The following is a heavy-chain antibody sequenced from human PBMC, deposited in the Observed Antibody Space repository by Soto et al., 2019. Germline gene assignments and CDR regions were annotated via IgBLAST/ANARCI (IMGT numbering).Heavy chain of an antibody. J-gene: IGHJ4*02. D-gene: IGHD3-10*01. CDR3: AKDLVWLLWFGELYVPGKDFDY. V-gene: IGHV3-23*01. Sequence: EVQLLESGGGLVQPGGSLRLSCAASGFTFSSYAMSWVRQAPGKGLEWVSAISGIGGSTYYADSVKGRFTISRDNSKNTLYLQMNSLRAEDTAVYYCAKDLVWLLWFGELYVPGKDFDYWGQGTLVTVSS. CDR2: ISGIGGST. CDR1: GFTFSSYA.